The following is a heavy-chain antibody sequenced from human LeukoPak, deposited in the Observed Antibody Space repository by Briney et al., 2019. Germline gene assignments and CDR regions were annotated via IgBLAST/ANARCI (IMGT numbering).Heavy chain of an antibody. J-gene: IGHJ4*02. V-gene: IGHV4-34*01. D-gene: IGHD5-12*01. CDR2: INHSGST. CDR1: GGSFSGYY. Sequence: SETLSLTCAVYGGSFSGYYWSWIRQPPGKGLEWIGEINHSGSTNYNPSLKSRVTTSVDTSKNQFSLKLSSVTAADTAVYYCAREWLSPLGYWGQGTLVTVSS. CDR3: AREWLSPLGY.